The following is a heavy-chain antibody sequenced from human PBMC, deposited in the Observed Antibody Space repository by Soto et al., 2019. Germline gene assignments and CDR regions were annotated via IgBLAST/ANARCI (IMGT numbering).Heavy chain of an antibody. V-gene: IGHV3-23*01. J-gene: IGHJ4*02. Sequence: GGSLRLSCAASGFTFSSYDMSWVRQAPGKGLEWVSAISGGGGSTYYADAATGRFIITRDNSKNSLYRQMNSRRADDMAVYYFAKAAFYDICGYLGYWCQGPLVTVFS. CDR3: AKAAFYDICGYLGY. D-gene: IGHD3-22*01. CDR2: ISGGGGST. CDR1: GFTFSSYD.